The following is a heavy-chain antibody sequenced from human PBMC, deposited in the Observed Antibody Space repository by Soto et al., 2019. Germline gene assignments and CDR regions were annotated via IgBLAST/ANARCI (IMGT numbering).Heavy chain of an antibody. V-gene: IGHV4-31*03. D-gene: IGHD2-2*01. CDR3: ARGRIVVVPAANTNWFDP. Sequence: QVQLQESGPGLVKPSQTLSLTCTVSGGSISSGGYYWSWIRQHPGKGLEWIGYIYYSGSTYYNPYLKRRITISVTTSKNQFSLKLSSVTAADTAVYYCARGRIVVVPAANTNWFDPWGQGTLVTVSS. CDR1: GGSISSGGYY. J-gene: IGHJ5*02. CDR2: IYYSGST.